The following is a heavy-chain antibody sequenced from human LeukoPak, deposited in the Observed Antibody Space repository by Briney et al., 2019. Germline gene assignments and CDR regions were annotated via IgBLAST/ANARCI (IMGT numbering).Heavy chain of an antibody. CDR3: ARDRPPEYFEPSYHYYGLDV. D-gene: IGHD3-9*01. CDR1: GYSFAGYH. J-gene: IGHJ6*02. V-gene: IGHV1-2*02. CDR2: INPSNGVT. Sequence: ASVKVSCKASGYSFAGYHMHWVPQAPGQGLEWMGWINPSNGVTNFAQNFQGRVTMTTDTSVTTAYMELNSLTSDGTAVYYCARDRPPEYFEPSYHYYGLDVWGQGTTVTVSS.